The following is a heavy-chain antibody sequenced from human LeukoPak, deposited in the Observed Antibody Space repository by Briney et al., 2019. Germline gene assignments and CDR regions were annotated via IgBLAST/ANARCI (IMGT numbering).Heavy chain of an antibody. CDR3: ARDEGNTGWYTFDY. J-gene: IGHJ4*02. V-gene: IGHV6-1*01. CDR1: GDSVSSNNGA. D-gene: IGHD6-19*01. Sequence: SQTLSLTCDISGDSVSSNNGAWNWIRQSPSRGLEWLGRIYYRSRWYNDYAASVEGRLTINPDTSKNQFSLQLKSVTPEDTAVYYCARDEGNTGWYTFDYWGQGTLVSVYS. CDR2: IYYRSRWYN.